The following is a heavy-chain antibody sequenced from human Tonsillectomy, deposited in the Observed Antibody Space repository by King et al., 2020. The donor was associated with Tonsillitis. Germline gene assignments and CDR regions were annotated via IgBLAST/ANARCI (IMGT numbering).Heavy chain of an antibody. CDR1: GFTFSSYA. V-gene: IGHV3-23*04. CDR3: AKDRDFWSPHAMDV. Sequence: VQLVESGGGLIQPGGSLRLSCAASGFTFSSYAMNWVRQAPGKGLDWVSGISGSGGSTYYADSVEGRFAISRDNSKNTLYLQMNSLRAEDTAVYYCAKDRDFWSPHAMDVWGQGTTVTVSS. D-gene: IGHD3-3*01. J-gene: IGHJ6*02. CDR2: ISGSGGST.